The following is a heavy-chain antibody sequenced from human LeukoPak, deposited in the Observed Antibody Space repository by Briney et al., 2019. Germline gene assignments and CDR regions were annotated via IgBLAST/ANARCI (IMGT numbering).Heavy chain of an antibody. D-gene: IGHD3-10*01. V-gene: IGHV3-53*01. J-gene: IGHJ4*02. Sequence: GGSLRLSCAASGFTVSSNYMNWVRQAPGQGLEWISVIYSGGSTYYADSVKGRFTISRDDSKNTLYLQMNSLRAEDTAVYYCARGNRPGTGSYPSWGQGTLVTVSS. CDR2: IYSGGST. CDR3: ARGNRPGTGSYPS. CDR1: GFTVSSNY.